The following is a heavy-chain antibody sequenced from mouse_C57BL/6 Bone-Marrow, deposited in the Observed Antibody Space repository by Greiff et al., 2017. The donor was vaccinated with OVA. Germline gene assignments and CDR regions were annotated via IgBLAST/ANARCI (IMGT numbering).Heavy chain of an antibody. J-gene: IGHJ3*01. D-gene: IGHD2-1*01. CDR1: GYAFSSYW. Sequence: VKLQESGAELVKPGASVKISCKASGYAFSSYWMNWVKQRPGKGLEWIGQIYPGDGDTNYNGKFKGKATLTADKSSSTAYMQLSSLTSEDSAVYFCAPYGNYEWFAYWGQGTLVTVSA. CDR2: IYPGDGDT. CDR3: APYGNYEWFAY. V-gene: IGHV1-80*01.